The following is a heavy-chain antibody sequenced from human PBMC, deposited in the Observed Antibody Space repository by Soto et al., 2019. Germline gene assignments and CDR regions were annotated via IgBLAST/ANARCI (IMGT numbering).Heavy chain of an antibody. Sequence: PGGSLRLSCAASGFTVSSNYMSWVRQAPGKGLEWVSVIYSGGSTYYADSVKGRFTISRHNSKNTLYLQMNSLRAEDTAVYYCAKDLVMYYYGSESYYPDYWGQGTLVTVSS. CDR1: GFTVSSNY. V-gene: IGHV3-53*04. CDR2: IYSGGST. D-gene: IGHD3-10*01. CDR3: AKDLVMYYYGSESYYPDY. J-gene: IGHJ4*02.